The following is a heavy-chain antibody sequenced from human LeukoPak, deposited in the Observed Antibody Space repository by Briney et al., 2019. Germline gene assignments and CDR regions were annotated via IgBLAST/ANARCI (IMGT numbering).Heavy chain of an antibody. CDR3: ARTAGTYYSRPLDY. CDR1: GFTFSSYA. CDR2: ISGSGGST. J-gene: IGHJ4*02. V-gene: IGHV3-23*01. Sequence: QSGGSLRLSCAASGFTFSSYAMSWVRQAPGKGLEWVSAISGSGGSTYYADSVKDRFTISRDNSKNTLYLQMNSLRAEDTAVYYCARTAGTYYSRPLDYWGQGTLVTVSS. D-gene: IGHD3-10*01.